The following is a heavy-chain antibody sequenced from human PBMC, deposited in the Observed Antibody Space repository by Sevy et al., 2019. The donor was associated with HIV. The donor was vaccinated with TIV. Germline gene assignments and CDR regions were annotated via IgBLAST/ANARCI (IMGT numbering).Heavy chain of an antibody. CDR1: GFAFYDYS. Sequence: GGSLRLSCAASGFAFYDYSMSSIRQAPGKGLEWVATLSFGCGKINYADSVKGRFTISRDNSKNSFYPQMDNLRVEDTALYYCAREGCTRPHDYWGQGTRVTVSS. J-gene: IGHJ4*02. CDR3: AREGCTRPHDY. CDR2: LSFGCGKI. D-gene: IGHD2-8*01. V-gene: IGHV3-23*01.